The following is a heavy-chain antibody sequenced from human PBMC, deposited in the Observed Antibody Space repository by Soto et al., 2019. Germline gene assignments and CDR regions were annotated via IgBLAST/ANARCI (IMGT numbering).Heavy chain of an antibody. V-gene: IGHV4-31*03. CDR2: IYYSGST. CDR1: GGSISSGCYY. Sequence: TLSLTCTVSGGSISSGCYYWSWIRQHPGKGLEWIGYIYYSGSTYYNPSLKSRVTISVDTSKNQFSLKLSSVTAADTAVYYCARDSGDYEDLRLSYGMDVWGQGTTVTVSS. J-gene: IGHJ6*02. CDR3: ARDSGDYEDLRLSYGMDV. D-gene: IGHD4-17*01.